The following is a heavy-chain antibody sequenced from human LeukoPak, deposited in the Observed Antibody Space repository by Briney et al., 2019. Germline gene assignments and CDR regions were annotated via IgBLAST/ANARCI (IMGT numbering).Heavy chain of an antibody. D-gene: IGHD6-19*01. CDR3: ARDQSYSSGSNFDY. J-gene: IGHJ4*02. CDR2: INPNSGGT. Sequence: ASVKVSCKASGYTFTGYYMHWVRQAPGQGLERMGWINPNSGGTNYAQKLQGRVTMTTDTSTSTAYMELRSLRSDDTAVYYCARDQSYSSGSNFDYWGQGTLVAVSS. CDR1: GYTFTGYY. V-gene: IGHV1-2*02.